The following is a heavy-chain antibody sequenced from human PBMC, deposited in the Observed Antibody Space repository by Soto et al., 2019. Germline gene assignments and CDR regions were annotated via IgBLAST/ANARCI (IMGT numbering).Heavy chain of an antibody. J-gene: IGHJ4*02. V-gene: IGHV1-69*13. CDR3: ARPKGSYSSGYYYFDY. CDR2: SIPLFGTA. D-gene: IGHD6-19*01. CDR1: GGTFTTYA. Sequence: ASVKGSCEISGGTFTTYAVYWVRQAPGQGLEWMGASIPLFGTADYAQKFQGRVTITADESTSTAYMELSSLRSEDTAVYYCARPKGSYSSGYYYFDYWGQGTLVTVS.